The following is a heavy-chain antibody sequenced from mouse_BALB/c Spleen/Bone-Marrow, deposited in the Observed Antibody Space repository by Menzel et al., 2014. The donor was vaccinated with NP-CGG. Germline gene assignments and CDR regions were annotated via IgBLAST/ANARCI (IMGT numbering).Heavy chain of an antibody. V-gene: IGHV1-80*01. D-gene: IGHD2-1*01. J-gene: IGHJ4*01. CDR3: ARPGKGAMGY. Sequence: SGAELVRPGSSVKISCKASGYVFSTYWMNWVKQRPGQGLERIGQIYPGDGDTNYNGKFKDKVILTADKSSSXAYMQLSSLTSEDSAVYFCARPGKGAMGYWGQGASVTVSS. CDR2: IYPGDGDT. CDR1: GYVFSTYW.